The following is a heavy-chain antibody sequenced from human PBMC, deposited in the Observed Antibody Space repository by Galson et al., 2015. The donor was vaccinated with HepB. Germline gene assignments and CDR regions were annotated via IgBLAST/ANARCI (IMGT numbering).Heavy chain of an antibody. V-gene: IGHV3-48*01. CDR1: GFTFSSYS. CDR2: ISSSSSTI. J-gene: IGHJ4*02. D-gene: IGHD3-10*01. Sequence: SLRLSCAASGFTFSSYSMNWVRQAPGKGLEWVSYISSSSSTIYYADSVKGRFTISRDNAKNSLYLQMNSLRAEDTAVYYCARESPTWFGEPLDYWGQGTLVTVSS. CDR3: ARESPTWFGEPLDY.